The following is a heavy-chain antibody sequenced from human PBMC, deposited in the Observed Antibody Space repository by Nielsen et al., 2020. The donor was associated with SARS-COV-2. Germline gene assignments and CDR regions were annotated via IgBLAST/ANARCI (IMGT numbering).Heavy chain of an antibody. CDR1: GYTFTGYY. CDR2: INPNSGGT. J-gene: IGHJ4*02. D-gene: IGHD3-10*01. Sequence: ASVKVSCKASGYTFTGYYMHWVRQAPGQGLEWMGRINPNSGGTNYAQKFQGRVTMTRDTSISTAYMELSRLRSDDTAVYYCARAREGLSYFDYWGQGTLVTVSS. CDR3: ARAREGLSYFDY. V-gene: IGHV1-2*06.